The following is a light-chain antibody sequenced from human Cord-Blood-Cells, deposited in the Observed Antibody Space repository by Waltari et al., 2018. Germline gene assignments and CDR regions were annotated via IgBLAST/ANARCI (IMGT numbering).Light chain of an antibody. J-gene: IGKJ4*01. Sequence: EIVVTQSPGTLSLSPGERATLSCRASQSVSSSYLAWYQQKPGQATRILIYGASRRATGFPDRFSVSGSGTDVTLTIRRLEPEEFAVYYCQQYGSSPLTFGGGTKVEIK. V-gene: IGKV3-20*01. CDR2: GAS. CDR1: QSVSSSY. CDR3: QQYGSSPLT.